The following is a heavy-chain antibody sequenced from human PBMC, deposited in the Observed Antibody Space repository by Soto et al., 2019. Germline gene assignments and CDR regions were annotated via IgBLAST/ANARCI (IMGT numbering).Heavy chain of an antibody. CDR2: ISGSGTTI. J-gene: IGHJ4*02. CDR3: AGDPYYYASNY. D-gene: IGHD3-10*01. V-gene: IGHV3-11*01. Sequence: GWSLRLSCASSVFSFIDHYMTWIRQPPGKGLEWVSHISGSGTTIYYADSVKGRFTVSRDNARDSVYLQMNSLRADDTAFYYCAGDPYYYASNYWGQGTLVTVSS. CDR1: VFSFIDHY.